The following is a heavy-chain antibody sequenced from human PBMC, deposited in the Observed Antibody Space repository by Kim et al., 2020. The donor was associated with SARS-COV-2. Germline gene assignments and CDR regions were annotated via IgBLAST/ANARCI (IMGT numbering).Heavy chain of an antibody. CDR3: ARTLVLSGYYGMDV. J-gene: IGHJ6*02. V-gene: IGHV3-33*01. D-gene: IGHD3-10*01. Sequence: ADSGKGRITISRDNSKNPLYLKMNSLRAGDTAVYYCARTLVLSGYYGMDVWGQGTTVTVSS.